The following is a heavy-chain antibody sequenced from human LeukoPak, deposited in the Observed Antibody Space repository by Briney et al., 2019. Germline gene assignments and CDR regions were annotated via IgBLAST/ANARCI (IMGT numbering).Heavy chain of an antibody. D-gene: IGHD6-19*01. Sequence: SETLSLTCAVYGGSFSGYYWSWIRQPPGKGLEWIGEINHSGSTNYNPSLKSRVTISVDTSKNQFSLKLSSVTAADTAVCYCARGLRAGGSFWGQGTLVTVSS. J-gene: IGHJ4*02. CDR3: ARGLRAGGSF. CDR1: GGSFSGYY. CDR2: INHSGST. V-gene: IGHV4-34*01.